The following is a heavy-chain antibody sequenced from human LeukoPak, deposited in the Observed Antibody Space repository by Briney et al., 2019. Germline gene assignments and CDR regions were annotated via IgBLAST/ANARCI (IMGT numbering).Heavy chain of an antibody. Sequence: SETLSFTCSVSGGSIRNYYWTWIRQPPGKGLEWIGHVSNSGNTKYNPSLKSRVTISIDTSKKHFSLNLSSVSAADTAVYYCASRAFYDSSGLDFWGQGILVTVSS. CDR1: GGSIRNYY. CDR2: VSNSGNT. CDR3: ASRAFYDSSGLDF. D-gene: IGHD3-22*01. J-gene: IGHJ4*02. V-gene: IGHV4-59*08.